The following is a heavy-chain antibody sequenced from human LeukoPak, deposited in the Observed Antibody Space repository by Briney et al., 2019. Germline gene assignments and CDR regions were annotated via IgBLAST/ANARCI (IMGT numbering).Heavy chain of an antibody. CDR1: GFTFSSYS. V-gene: IGHV3-21*01. Sequence: PGGSLRLSCAASGFTFSSYSMNWVRQAPGKGLEWVSSISSSSSYIYYADSVKGRFTISRDNAKNSLYLQMNSLRAEDTAVYYCARDLRLRDNGDYWGQGTLVTVSS. J-gene: IGHJ4*02. CDR2: ISSSSSYI. D-gene: IGHD1-1*01. CDR3: ARDLRLRDNGDY.